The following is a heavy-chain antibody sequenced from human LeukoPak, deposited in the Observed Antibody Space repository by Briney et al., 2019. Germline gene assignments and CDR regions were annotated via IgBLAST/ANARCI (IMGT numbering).Heavy chain of an antibody. D-gene: IGHD1-14*01. CDR3: ARLGIFYYYYMDV. CDR1: GFSFSSYA. V-gene: IGHV4-34*01. Sequence: GSLRLSCAASGFSFSSYAMSWIRQPPGKGLEWIGEINHSGSTNYNPSLKSRVTISVDTSKNQFSLKLSSVTAADTAVYYCARLGIFYYYYMDVWGKGTTVTISS. CDR2: INHSGST. J-gene: IGHJ6*03.